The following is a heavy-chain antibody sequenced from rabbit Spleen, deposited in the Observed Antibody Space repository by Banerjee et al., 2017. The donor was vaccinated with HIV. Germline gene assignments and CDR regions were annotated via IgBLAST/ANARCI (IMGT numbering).Heavy chain of an antibody. Sequence: HLKESGGGLVQPGGSLKLSCTASGFTLSSYYMNWVRQAPGKGLEWIGYIDPVFGITYYANWVNGRFSISRENAQNTVYLQLTSLTAADTATYFCARDLSSSGWSDFALWGPGTLVTVS. V-gene: IGHV1S7*01. CDR1: GFTLSSYY. J-gene: IGHJ4*01. CDR3: ARDLSSSGWSDFAL. D-gene: IGHD4-1*01. CDR2: IDPVFGIT.